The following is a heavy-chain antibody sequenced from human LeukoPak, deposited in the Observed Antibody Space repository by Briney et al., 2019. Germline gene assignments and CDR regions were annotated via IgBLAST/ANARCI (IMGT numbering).Heavy chain of an antibody. J-gene: IGHJ4*02. CDR3: ARRAGAYSHPYDY. Sequence: GGSLRLSCAASGFTFDDYGMSWVRQAPGKGLEWVSGITISRDNAKNSLYLQMNSLRAEDTAVYYCARRAGAYSHPYDYWGQGTLVTVSS. CDR2: I. CDR1: GFTFDDYG. V-gene: IGHV3-20*04. D-gene: IGHD4/OR15-4a*01.